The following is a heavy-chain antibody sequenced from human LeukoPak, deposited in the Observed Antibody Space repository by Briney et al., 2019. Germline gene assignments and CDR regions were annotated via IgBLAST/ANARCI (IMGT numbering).Heavy chain of an antibody. V-gene: IGHV1-69*05. Sequence: ASVKVSCKASGGTFSSYAISWVRQAPGQGLEWMGGIIPIFGTANYAQKFQGRVTITTDESTSTVYMELSSLRSEDTAVYYCAREGYDSSGYYKYYFDYWGQGTLVTVSS. D-gene: IGHD3-22*01. CDR3: AREGYDSSGYYKYYFDY. CDR1: GGTFSSYA. J-gene: IGHJ4*02. CDR2: IIPIFGTA.